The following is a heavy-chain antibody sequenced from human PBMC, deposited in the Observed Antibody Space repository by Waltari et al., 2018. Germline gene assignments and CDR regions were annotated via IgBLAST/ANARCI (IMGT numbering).Heavy chain of an antibody. CDR3: ARYVYGDYFVEY. D-gene: IGHD4-17*01. Sequence: QVQLQESGPGLVTPSGTLSLTCDVSGGSISTNSWWSWVRQSPGKGLEWIGEIYHGGNTNSSPSLKRLVTMSVDKSQNQFALRRSSVTAGDTAIYYCARYVYGDYFVEYWGQGPLFTVSS. CDR2: IYHGGNT. V-gene: IGHV4-4*02. CDR1: GGSISTNSW. J-gene: IGHJ4*02.